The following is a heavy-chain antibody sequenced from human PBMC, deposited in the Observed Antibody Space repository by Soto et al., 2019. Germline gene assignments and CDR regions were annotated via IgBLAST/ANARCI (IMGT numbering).Heavy chain of an antibody. J-gene: IGHJ4*02. V-gene: IGHV1-46*03. CDR3: SRVDPGETSPFDH. D-gene: IGHD3-10*01. CDR2: INPFDGSR. Sequence: AAVTVSCQASGSIFTSYYIHWVRQAPGQGLEWMGWINPFDGSRMFAQSFQGRVTMTRDTSTSTVYMEVSSLRSEDTAVYYCSRVDPGETSPFDHWGQGTLVTVSS. CDR1: GSIFTSYY.